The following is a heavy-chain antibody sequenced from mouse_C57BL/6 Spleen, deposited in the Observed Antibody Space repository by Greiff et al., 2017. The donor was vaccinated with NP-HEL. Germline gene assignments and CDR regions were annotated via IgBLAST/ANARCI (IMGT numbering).Heavy chain of an antibody. V-gene: IGHV1-26*01. D-gene: IGHD2-3*01. Sequence: EVQLQQSGPELVKPGASVKISCKASGYTFTDYYMNWVKQSHGKSLEWIGDINPNNGGTSYNQKFKGKATLTVDKSSSTAYMELRSLTSEDSAVYYFARGGWPRWSAYWGQGSLVPVSA. CDR3: ARGGWPRWSAY. J-gene: IGHJ3*01. CDR1: GYTFTDYY. CDR2: INPNNGGT.